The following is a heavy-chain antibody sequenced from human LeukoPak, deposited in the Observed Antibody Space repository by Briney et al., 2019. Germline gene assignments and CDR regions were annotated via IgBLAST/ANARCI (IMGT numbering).Heavy chain of an antibody. D-gene: IGHD6-13*01. J-gene: IGHJ4*02. CDR1: GVSFSGYY. CDR3: APPPIAATGN. V-gene: IGHV3-7*01. CDR2: IRQDGGAK. Sequence: PSETLSLTCAVYGVSFSGYYWSWIRQPPGKGLEWVANIRQDGGAKNYVDSVKGRFTISRDNAKKSLYLQMNSLRAEDTAVYYCAPPPIAATGNWGQGTLVTVSS.